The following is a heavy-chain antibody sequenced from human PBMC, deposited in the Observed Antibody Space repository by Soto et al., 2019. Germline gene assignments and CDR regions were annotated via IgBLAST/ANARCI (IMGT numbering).Heavy chain of an antibody. J-gene: IGHJ4*02. CDR1: GFTFSAYA. CDR2: ITSGASST. Sequence: GGSLRLSCAASGFTFSAYAMTWVRQAPGKGLEWVSSITSGASSTCYADSVKGRFTISRDSAKNTLYLQMNSLRAEDTAVYYCASPVRYSSRCPDYWGQGTLVTVSS. V-gene: IGHV3-74*01. D-gene: IGHD6-13*01. CDR3: ASPVRYSSRCPDY.